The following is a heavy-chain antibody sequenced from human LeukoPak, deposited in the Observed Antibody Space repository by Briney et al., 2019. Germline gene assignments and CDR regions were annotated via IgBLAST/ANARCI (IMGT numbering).Heavy chain of an antibody. Sequence: PGRSLGLSCAASGFTFDDYAMHWVRQAPGKGLEWVSGISWNSGSIGYADSVKGRFTISRDNAKKSLYLQMSSLRAEDTAVYYCARDAPPGLELDYWGQGTLVIVSS. V-gene: IGHV3-9*01. CDR3: ARDAPPGLELDY. CDR2: ISWNSGSI. CDR1: GFTFDDYA. D-gene: IGHD1-1*01. J-gene: IGHJ4*02.